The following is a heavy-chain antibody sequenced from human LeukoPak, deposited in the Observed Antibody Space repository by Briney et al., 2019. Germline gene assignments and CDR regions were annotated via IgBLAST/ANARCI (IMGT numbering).Heavy chain of an antibody. J-gene: IGHJ6*03. D-gene: IGHD5-24*01. Sequence: PGGSLRLSCAASEFTVSNKYMSWVRQAPGKGLEWVSVIYGGGSRSYADSVKGRFTISRDNSKNMLYLQMNSLRADDTAVYYCARDRSDGNYYMVVWGKGTTVTVSS. V-gene: IGHV3-53*01. CDR2: IYGGGSR. CDR3: ARDRSDGNYYMVV. CDR1: EFTVSNKY.